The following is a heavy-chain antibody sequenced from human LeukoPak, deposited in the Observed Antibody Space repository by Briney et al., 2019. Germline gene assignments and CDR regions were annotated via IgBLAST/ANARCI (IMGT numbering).Heavy chain of an antibody. D-gene: IGHD5-18*01. Sequence: GGSLRLSCAASGFSFSTYGMSWVREAPGKGLEWVSGISGSGGSRISTDCADSVKGRFTISRDNSKNTLYLQMNSLKTEDTAVYYCTTGPWIQLPLSCYYYYMDVWGKGTTVTVSS. CDR3: TTGPWIQLPLSCYYYYMDV. V-gene: IGHV3-23*01. J-gene: IGHJ6*03. CDR2: ISGSGGSRIST. CDR1: GFSFSTYG.